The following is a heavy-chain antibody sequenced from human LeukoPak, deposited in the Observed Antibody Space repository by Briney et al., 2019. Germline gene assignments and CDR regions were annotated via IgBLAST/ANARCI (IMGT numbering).Heavy chain of an antibody. Sequence: SVKVSCKASGGTFSSYAISWVRQAPGQGLEWMGGIIPIFGTANYAQKFQGRVTITTDESTSTAHMELSSLRSEDTAVYYCARDLSGRNWFDPWGQGTLVTVSS. CDR2: IIPIFGTA. CDR1: GGTFSSYA. D-gene: IGHD3-10*01. J-gene: IGHJ5*02. V-gene: IGHV1-69*05. CDR3: ARDLSGRNWFDP.